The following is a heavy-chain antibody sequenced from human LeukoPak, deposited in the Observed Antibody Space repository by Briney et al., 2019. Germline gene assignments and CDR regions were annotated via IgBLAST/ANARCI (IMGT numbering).Heavy chain of an antibody. CDR2: TYYRSKWYN. CDR3: ARNLHTDFDY. D-gene: IGHD5-18*01. J-gene: IGHJ4*02. V-gene: IGHV6-1*01. CDR1: GDSVS. Sequence: QTLSLTCAISGDSVSRNWIRQSPSRGLEWLGRTYYRSKWYNDYAVSVKSRITINPDTSKNQFSLQLNSVTPEDTAGYYSARNLHTDFDYWGQGTLVTVSS.